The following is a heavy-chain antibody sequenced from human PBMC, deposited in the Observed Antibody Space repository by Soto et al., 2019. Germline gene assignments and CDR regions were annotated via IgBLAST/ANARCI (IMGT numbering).Heavy chain of an antibody. J-gene: IGHJ5*02. CDR2: INAGNGNT. CDR1: GYTFTSYA. CDR3: ARISISGRWFDP. D-gene: IGHD3-9*01. V-gene: IGHV1-3*01. Sequence: RASVKVSCKASGYTFTSYAMHWVRQAPGQRLEWMGWINAGNGNTKYSQKFQGRVTITRDTSASTAYMELSSLRSEDTAVYYCARISISGRWFDPWGQGTLVTVSS.